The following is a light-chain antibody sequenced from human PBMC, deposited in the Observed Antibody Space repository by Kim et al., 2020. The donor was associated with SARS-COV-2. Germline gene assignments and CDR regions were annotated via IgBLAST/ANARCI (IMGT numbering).Light chain of an antibody. CDR3: NSRDSSGPVV. CDR1: SLRSYY. Sequence: SSELTQDPAVSVALGQTVRITCQGYSLRSYYASWYQQKPGQAPVLVIYGKNNRPSGIPDRFSGSSSGNTASLTITGAQAEDEADYYCNSRDSSGPVVFGG. CDR2: GKN. J-gene: IGLJ2*01. V-gene: IGLV3-19*01.